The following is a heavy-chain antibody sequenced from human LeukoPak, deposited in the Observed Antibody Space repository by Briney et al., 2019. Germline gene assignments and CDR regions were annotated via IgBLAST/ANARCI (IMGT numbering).Heavy chain of an antibody. CDR3: AGPLLRFLEWPITY. Sequence: PTGGSLRLSCAASGFTFDDYTMPWVRQAPGKGLEWVSLISWDGGSTYYADSVKGRFTISRDNSKNSLYLQMNSLRTEDTALYYCAGPLLRFLEWPITYWGQGTLVTVSS. CDR2: ISWDGGST. V-gene: IGHV3-43*01. J-gene: IGHJ4*02. CDR1: GFTFDDYT. D-gene: IGHD3-3*01.